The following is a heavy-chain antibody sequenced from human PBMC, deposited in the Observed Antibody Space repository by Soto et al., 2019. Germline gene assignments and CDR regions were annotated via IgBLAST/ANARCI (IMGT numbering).Heavy chain of an antibody. Sequence: EVQLLESGGGLVQPGGSLRLSCAASGFTFSSYAMSWVRQAPGKGLEWVSAISGSGGSTYYADSVKGRFTIFRNNSKNTLYLQMNSLRAEDTAVYYCAKGGRGYSYGRPLQHWGQGTMVTVSS. CDR1: GFTFSSYA. CDR2: ISGSGGST. CDR3: AKGGRGYSYGRPLQH. D-gene: IGHD5-18*01. V-gene: IGHV3-23*01. J-gene: IGHJ1*01.